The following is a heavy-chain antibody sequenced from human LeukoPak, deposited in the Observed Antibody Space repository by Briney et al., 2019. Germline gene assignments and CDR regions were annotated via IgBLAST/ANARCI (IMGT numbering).Heavy chain of an antibody. CDR2: VSGSGGST. D-gene: IGHD6-19*01. Sequence: PGGSLRLSCAASGFTFSDYYMSWIRQAPGKGLEWVSAVSGSGGSTYYADSVKGRFTISRDNSKNTLYLQMNSLRAEDTAVYYCAKDLRTIAVAGRGRGYYFDYWGQGTLVTVSS. CDR1: GFTFSDYY. CDR3: AKDLRTIAVAGRGRGYYFDY. V-gene: IGHV3-23*01. J-gene: IGHJ4*02.